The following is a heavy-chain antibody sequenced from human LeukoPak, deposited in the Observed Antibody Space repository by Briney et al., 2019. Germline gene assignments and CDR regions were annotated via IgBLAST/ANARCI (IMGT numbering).Heavy chain of an antibody. CDR1: GYSISSGYY. D-gene: IGHD6-19*01. Sequence: PSETLSLTCTVSGYSISSGYYWGWIRQPPGKGLEWIGSIYHSGSTYYNPSLKSRVTISVDTSKNQFSLKLSSVTAADTAVYYCARQGIAVAPWFDPWGQGTLVTVSS. CDR3: ARQGIAVAPWFDP. CDR2: IYHSGST. V-gene: IGHV4-38-2*02. J-gene: IGHJ5*02.